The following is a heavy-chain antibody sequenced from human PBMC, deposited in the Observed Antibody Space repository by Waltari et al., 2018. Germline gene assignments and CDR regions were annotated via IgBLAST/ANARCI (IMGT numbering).Heavy chain of an antibody. V-gene: IGHV3-9*01. J-gene: IGHJ3*02. Sequence: EVQLVESGGGLVQPGRSLRLSCAASGFTFDDYAMHWVRQAPGKGLEWVSGISWNSGSIGYADSVKGRFTISRDNAKNSLYLQMNSLRAEDTALYYCAKDNFSNDAFDIWGQGTMVTVSS. CDR3: AKDNFSNDAFDI. CDR1: GFTFDDYA. CDR2: ISWNSGSI.